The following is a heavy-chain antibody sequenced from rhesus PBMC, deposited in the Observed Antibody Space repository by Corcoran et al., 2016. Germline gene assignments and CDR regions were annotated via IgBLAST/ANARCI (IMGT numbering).Heavy chain of an antibody. J-gene: IGHJ6*01. CDR3: ARRPGDSSGWSPYGLDS. CDR1: GFSLTTTGVG. D-gene: IGHD6S26*01. Sequence: QVTLKESGPALVKSTQTLTLTCSFSGFSLTTTGVGVGWIRPPQGKALEWLALIYWDDDKRYSTSLKNRLTIFKDTSNNQFVLIMTNMDPVDTATYYCARRPGDSSGWSPYGLDSWGQGVGVTVSS. V-gene: IGHV2-174*01. CDR2: IYWDDDK.